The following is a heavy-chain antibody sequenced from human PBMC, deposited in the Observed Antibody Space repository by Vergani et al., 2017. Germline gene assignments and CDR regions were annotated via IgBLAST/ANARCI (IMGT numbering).Heavy chain of an antibody. D-gene: IGHD2-2*01. J-gene: IGHJ6*03. Sequence: QVQLQQWGAGLLKPSETLSLTCAVYGGSFSGYYWSWIRQPPGKGLEWIGEINHSGSTNYNPSLKSRVTISVDTSKNQFSLKLSSVTAADTAVYYCARGARGSSTSWSYYYYYYMDVWGKGTTVTVSS. CDR3: ARGARGSSTSWSYYYYYYMDV. V-gene: IGHV4-34*01. CDR1: GGSFSGYY. CDR2: INHSGST.